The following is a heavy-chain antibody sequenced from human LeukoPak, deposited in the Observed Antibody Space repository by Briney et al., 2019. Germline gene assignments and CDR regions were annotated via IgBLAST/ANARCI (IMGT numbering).Heavy chain of an antibody. CDR2: ISGSGGST. J-gene: IGHJ4*02. CDR1: GFTFSSYA. D-gene: IGHD6-13*01. CDR3: AKDSYSKGDF. V-gene: IGHV3-23*01. Sequence: PGGSLRLSCTASGFTFSSYAMSWVRQAPGKGLEWVSAISGSGGSTYYADSVKGRFTISRDNAKNSLYLQMNSLRTEDTAVYYCAKDSYSKGDFWGQGVLVTVSS.